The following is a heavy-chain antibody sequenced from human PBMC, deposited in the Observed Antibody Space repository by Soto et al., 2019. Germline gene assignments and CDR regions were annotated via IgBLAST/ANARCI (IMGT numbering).Heavy chain of an antibody. V-gene: IGHV4-39*01. Sequence: PSETLSLTCTVSGGSISSSSYYWGGIRQPPGKGLEWIGSIYYSGSTYYNPSLKSRVTISVDTSKNQFSLKLSSVTAADTAVYYCARQAYYYDSSGYYYIRWFDPWGQGTLVTVSS. J-gene: IGHJ5*02. CDR2: IYYSGST. CDR3: ARQAYYYDSSGYYYIRWFDP. D-gene: IGHD3-22*01. CDR1: GGSISSSSYY.